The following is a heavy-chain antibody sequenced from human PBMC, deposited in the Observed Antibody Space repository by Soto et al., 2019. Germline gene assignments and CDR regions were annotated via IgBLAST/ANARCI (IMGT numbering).Heavy chain of an antibody. V-gene: IGHV3-53*01. CDR2: IFDSGST. Sequence: GGSLRLSCAASGFTVSSNYVSWVRQAPGKGLEWVSIIFDSGSTYFADSVKGRFAISRDNSKNTVYLQMSSLRAEDTAVYYCARGPQSGDTPMVRSYFDYWGQGTQVTVSS. J-gene: IGHJ4*02. D-gene: IGHD5-18*01. CDR1: GFTVSSNY. CDR3: ARGPQSGDTPMVRSYFDY.